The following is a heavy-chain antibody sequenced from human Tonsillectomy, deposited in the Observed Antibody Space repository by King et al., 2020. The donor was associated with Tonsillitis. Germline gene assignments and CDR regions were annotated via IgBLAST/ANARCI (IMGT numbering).Heavy chain of an antibody. J-gene: IGHJ6*03. Sequence: VQLVESGGGLVKPGGSLRLYCAASGFTFSDYHMSWIRQAPGKGLEWVSYISSSSSYTKYADSVKGRFTISRDNAKNSLYLQMNSLRAEDTAVYYCARGGRSNCTNGVCPYYYYYYMDVWGKGTTVTVSS. CDR2: ISSSSSYT. CDR3: ARGGRSNCTNGVCPYYYYYYMDV. D-gene: IGHD2-8*01. V-gene: IGHV3-11*05. CDR1: GFTFSDYH.